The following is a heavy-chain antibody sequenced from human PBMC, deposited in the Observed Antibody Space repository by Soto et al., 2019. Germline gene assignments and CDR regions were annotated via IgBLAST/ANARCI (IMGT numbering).Heavy chain of an antibody. D-gene: IGHD3-16*01. J-gene: IGHJ5*02. CDR1: GDSISSYY. V-gene: IGHV4-59*01. CDR3: ARGSGGVAPEGFDP. CDR2: IHYSGSP. Sequence: NPSETLSLIGTVSGDSISSYYWRCFRQTPGKGLESIGYIHYSGSPYYNPSLKNRVTISVDKSKKHFSLNLTSVTAADTAVYYCARGSGGVAPEGFDPWRQGTLVTVSS.